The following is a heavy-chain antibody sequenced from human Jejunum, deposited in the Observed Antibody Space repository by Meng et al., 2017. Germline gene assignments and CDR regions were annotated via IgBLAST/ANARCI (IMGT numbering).Heavy chain of an antibody. D-gene: IGHD3-10*01. CDR3: SRDLRGPRDY. Sequence: GESLKISCAASGFTFSNYWMHWVRQAPGQGLVWVSRINPDGRSTNYADSVKGRFIISRDNAENTLYLQMNGLRAEDTAIYYCSRDLRGPRDYWGQGTLVTVSS. CDR1: GFTFSNYW. CDR2: INPDGRST. V-gene: IGHV3-74*01. J-gene: IGHJ4*02.